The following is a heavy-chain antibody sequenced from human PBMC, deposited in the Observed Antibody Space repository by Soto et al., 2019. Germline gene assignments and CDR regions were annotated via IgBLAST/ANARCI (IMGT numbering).Heavy chain of an antibody. Sequence: GASVKVSCKASGDTFTRYSTHWMRLVPGQGLEWMGLFNPSTGSTSKAQKLQGRVTMTTDTSTSTAYMELRSLRSDDTAVYYCASEGTAPYYYYGMDVCGQGSTVTVSS. J-gene: IGHJ6*02. CDR2: FNPSTGST. CDR1: GDTFTRYS. V-gene: IGHV1-46*01. D-gene: IGHD1-1*01. CDR3: ASEGTAPYYYYGMDV.